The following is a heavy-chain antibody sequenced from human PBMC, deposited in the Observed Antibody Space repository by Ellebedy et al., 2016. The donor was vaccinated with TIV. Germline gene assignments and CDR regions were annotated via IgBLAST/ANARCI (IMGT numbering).Heavy chain of an antibody. CDR1: GGSFSRYV. D-gene: IGHD3-22*01. CDR2: IIPMFGSA. J-gene: IGHJ3*02. V-gene: IGHV1-69*13. CDR3: ARSTDGTPDYYSSGQYFIQGAFDI. Sequence: SVKVPCXASGGSFSRYVISWVRQAPGQGLEWMGGIIPMFGSANHAQKFQGRVTITADESTKTAYMELTNLRSEDTAVYYCARSTDGTPDYYSSGQYFIQGAFDIWGQGTTVIVSP.